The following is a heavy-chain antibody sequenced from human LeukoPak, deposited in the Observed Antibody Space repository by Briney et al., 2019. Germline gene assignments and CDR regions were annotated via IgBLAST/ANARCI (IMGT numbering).Heavy chain of an antibody. J-gene: IGHJ5*02. V-gene: IGHV1-3*01. CDR1: GYTFTSYA. CDR3: AREKIQLWLSNWFDP. CDR2: INAGNGNT. D-gene: IGHD5-18*01. Sequence: ASVKVSCKASGYTFTSYAMHWVRQAPGQRLEWMGWINAGNGNTKYSQKFQGRVTITRDTSASTAYMELSSLRSEDTAVYYCAREKIQLWLSNWFDPWGQGTLVTVSS.